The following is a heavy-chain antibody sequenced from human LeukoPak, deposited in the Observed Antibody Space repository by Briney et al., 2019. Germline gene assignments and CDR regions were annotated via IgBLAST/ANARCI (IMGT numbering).Heavy chain of an antibody. CDR3: AKGDNDSGWY. Sequence: PGGSLRLSCAASGFTFSSYWMHWVRQAPGKGLVWVSRINTDGSSTSYADSVKGRFTISRDNAKNTLYLQMNSLRAEDTALYYCAKGDNDSGWYWGQGTLVTVSS. D-gene: IGHD6-19*01. V-gene: IGHV3-74*01. CDR1: GFTFSSYW. CDR2: INTDGSST. J-gene: IGHJ4*02.